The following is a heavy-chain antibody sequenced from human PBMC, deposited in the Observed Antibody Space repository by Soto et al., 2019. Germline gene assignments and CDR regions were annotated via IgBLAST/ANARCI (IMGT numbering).Heavy chain of an antibody. J-gene: IGHJ4*02. Sequence: EVQLVESGGDLVQPGGALRLSCEASGFTFTNYWMTWVRQVAGKRLEWVAIIRQDGSETKYVDSVKGRFTISRDNTKSTSYLQMTNLTDGDTALYYCLTSTRDRPFDHWGQGTPVTVAS. CDR1: GFTFTNYW. V-gene: IGHV3-7*03. CDR2: IRQDGSET. CDR3: LTSTRDRPFDH.